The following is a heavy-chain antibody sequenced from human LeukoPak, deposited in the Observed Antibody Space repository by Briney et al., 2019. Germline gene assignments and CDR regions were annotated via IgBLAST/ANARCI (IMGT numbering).Heavy chain of an antibody. CDR2: INSNSGGT. CDR3: ARVRRPEYSSSSYYYYVDV. V-gene: IGHV1-2*02. J-gene: IGHJ6*03. Sequence: ASVKVSCKASGYTFTGYYMHWVRQAPGQGLEWMGWINSNSGGTNYAQKFQGRVTMTRDTSTTTAYMELNRLRSDDTAVYYCARVRRPEYSSSSYYYYVDVWGKGTTVTVSS. CDR1: GYTFTGYY. D-gene: IGHD6-6*01.